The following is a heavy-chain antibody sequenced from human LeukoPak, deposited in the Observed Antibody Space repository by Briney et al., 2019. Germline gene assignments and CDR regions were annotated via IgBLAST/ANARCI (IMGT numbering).Heavy chain of an antibody. V-gene: IGHV4-34*01. CDR3: ASLSLRGPRGYYYYYYMDV. CDR2: INHSGST. Sequence: PSETLSLTCAVYGGSFSGYYWSWIRQPPGKGLEWIGEINHSGSTNYNPSLKSRVTISVDTSKNQFSLKLSSVTAADTAVYYCASLSLRGPRGYYYYYYMDVWGKGTTVTISS. D-gene: IGHD3-10*01. CDR1: GGSFSGYY. J-gene: IGHJ6*03.